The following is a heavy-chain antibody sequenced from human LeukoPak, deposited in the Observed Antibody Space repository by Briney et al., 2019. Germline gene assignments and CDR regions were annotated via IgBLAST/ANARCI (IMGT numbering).Heavy chain of an antibody. CDR1: GFTFSSYW. CDR3: ARGSVLWFGALGY. V-gene: IGHV3-7*01. J-gene: IGHJ4*02. Sequence: GGSLRLSCAASGFTFSSYWMSWVRQAPGKGLEWVANMKQDGSEKYYVDSVKGRFTISRDNAKNSLYLQMNSLRAEDTAVYYCARGSVLWFGALGYWGQGTLVTVSS. CDR2: MKQDGSEK. D-gene: IGHD3-10*01.